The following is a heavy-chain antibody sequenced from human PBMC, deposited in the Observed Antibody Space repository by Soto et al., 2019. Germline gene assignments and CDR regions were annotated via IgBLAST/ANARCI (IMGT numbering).Heavy chain of an antibody. V-gene: IGHV5-51*01. D-gene: IGHD4-17*01. CDR1: GYSFTTYR. CDR2: IYPGDSDT. CDR3: ARHSDYGGNIDAFDI. Sequence: PGESLKISCKGSGYSFTTYRIGWIRQMPGKGLEWMGIIYPGDSDTRYSPSFQGQVTISADKSISTAYLQWSSLKASDTAMYYCARHSDYGGNIDAFDIWGQGTMVTVSS. J-gene: IGHJ3*02.